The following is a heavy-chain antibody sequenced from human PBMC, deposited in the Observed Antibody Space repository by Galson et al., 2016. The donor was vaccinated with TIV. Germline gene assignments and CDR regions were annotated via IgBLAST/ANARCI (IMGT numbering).Heavy chain of an antibody. CDR2: VNVGTGDT. CDR1: GYTFENYA. J-gene: IGHJ4*01. CDR3: ARSDAISGYYYHFDY. Sequence: SVKVSCKASGYTFENYAIQRLEWMAWVNVGTGDTRYSQKFQGAVTVTRDTSASTAYMELSSLTSEDTAVYYCARSDAISGYYYHFDYWGHGTLVTVSS. D-gene: IGHD3-22*01. V-gene: IGHV1-3*01.